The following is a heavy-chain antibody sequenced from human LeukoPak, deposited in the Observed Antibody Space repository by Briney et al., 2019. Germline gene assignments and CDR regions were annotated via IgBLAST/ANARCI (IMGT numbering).Heavy chain of an antibody. Sequence: SVKVSCTASGGTFSSYAISWVRQAPGQGLEWMGGIIPIFGTANYAQKFQGRVTITADESTSTAYMELSSLRSEDTAVYYCARGEVRYDSSGYYSGSFDYWGQGTLVTVSS. CDR2: IIPIFGTA. D-gene: IGHD3-22*01. V-gene: IGHV1-69*13. CDR3: ARGEVRYDSSGYYSGSFDY. J-gene: IGHJ4*02. CDR1: GGTFSSYA.